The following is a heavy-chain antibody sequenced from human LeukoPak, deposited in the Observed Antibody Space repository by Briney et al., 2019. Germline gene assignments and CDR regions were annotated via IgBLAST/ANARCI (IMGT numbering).Heavy chain of an antibody. V-gene: IGHV3-30*01. CDR1: GFTFSSYA. J-gene: IGHJ5*02. Sequence: DPGGSLRLSCAASGFTFSSYAMHWVRQAPGKGLEWVAVISYDGSNKYYADSVKGRFTISRDNSKNTLYLQMNGLRAEDTAVYYCARDKVEEGWFDPWGQGTLVTVSS. D-gene: IGHD2-15*01. CDR3: ARDKVEEGWFDP. CDR2: ISYDGSNK.